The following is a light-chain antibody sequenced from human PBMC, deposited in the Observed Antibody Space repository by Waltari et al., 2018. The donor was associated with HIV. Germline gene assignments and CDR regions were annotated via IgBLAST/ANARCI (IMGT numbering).Light chain of an antibody. Sequence: DIMMTQAPLSLPVTPGEPASISCKSSRSLLEVTDGKIYVDWYLQKPGQSPRLPIHSLSRRASGVPDRFSGSGSDTNFTLKISRVEADDVGVYYCMQRLEFQYTFGQGTKVEI. CDR3: MQRLEFQYT. V-gene: IGKV2-40*01. J-gene: IGKJ2*01. CDR2: SLS. CDR1: RSLLEVTDGKIY.